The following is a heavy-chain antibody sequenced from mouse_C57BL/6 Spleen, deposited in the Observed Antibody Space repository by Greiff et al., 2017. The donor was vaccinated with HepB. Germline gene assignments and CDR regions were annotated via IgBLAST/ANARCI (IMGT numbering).Heavy chain of an antibody. J-gene: IGHJ1*03. D-gene: IGHD1-1*01. V-gene: IGHV1-18*01. CDR3: ARWGTAVVAPYSYFDV. Sequence: EVQLQQSGPELVKPGASVKIPCKASGYTFTDYNMDWVKQSHGKSLEWIGDINPNNGGTIYNQKFKGKATLTVDTSSSTAYMELRSLTSEDTAVYDCARWGTAVVAPYSYFDVWGTGTTVTVSS. CDR2: INPNNGGT. CDR1: GYTFTDYN.